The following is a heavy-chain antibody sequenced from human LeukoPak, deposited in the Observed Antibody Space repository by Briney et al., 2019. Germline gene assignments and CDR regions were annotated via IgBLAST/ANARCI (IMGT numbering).Heavy chain of an antibody. CDR1: GYSISSGYY. J-gene: IGHJ1*01. CDR3: ARANTEKYFQH. V-gene: IGHV4-38-2*01. CDR2: IYHSGST. Sequence: SETLSLTCAFSGYSISSGYYWGWIRQPPGKGLDWIGSIYHSGSTYYNPSLKSRVTISVDTSKNQFSLKLSSVTAADTAVYYCARANTEKYFQHWGQGTLVTVSS. D-gene: IGHD1-14*01.